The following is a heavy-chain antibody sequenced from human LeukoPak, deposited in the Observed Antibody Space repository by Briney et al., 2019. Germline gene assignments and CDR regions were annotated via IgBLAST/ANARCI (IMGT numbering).Heavy chain of an antibody. CDR1: GYTLTELS. J-gene: IGHJ4*02. CDR3: AREGLGGGIFDY. CDR2: SNPEDGET. Sequence: GASVKVSCKVSGYTLTELSMYWVRQAPGKGLEWMGGSNPEDGETIYAQKFQGRVTMTEDTSTDTAYMELSSLRSEDTAVYYCAREGLGGGIFDYWGQGTLVTVSS. D-gene: IGHD3-10*01. V-gene: IGHV1-24*01.